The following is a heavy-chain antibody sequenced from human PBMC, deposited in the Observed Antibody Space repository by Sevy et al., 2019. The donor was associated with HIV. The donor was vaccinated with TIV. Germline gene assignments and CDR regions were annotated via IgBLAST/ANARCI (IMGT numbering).Heavy chain of an antibody. CDR1: GFTFSSYA. CDR3: AKKVRDYDFWSGPTLYFDY. D-gene: IGHD3-3*01. V-gene: IGHV3-23*01. Sequence: GGSLRLSCAASGFTFSSYAMSWVRQAPGKGLEWVSAISGSGGSTYYADSVKGRFTISRDNSKKTLYLQMNSLRAEDTAVYYCAKKVRDYDFWSGPTLYFDYWGQGTLVTVSS. J-gene: IGHJ4*02. CDR2: ISGSGGST.